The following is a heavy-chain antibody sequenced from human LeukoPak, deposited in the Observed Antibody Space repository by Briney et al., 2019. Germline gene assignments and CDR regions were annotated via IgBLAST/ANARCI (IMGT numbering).Heavy chain of an antibody. D-gene: IGHD2-2*02. Sequence: PGGSRRLSCGASGFTFSSYAMSWGRQAPGKGLEWCSAISGSGGSTYYADSGKGRFTISRDNSKNTPNRQMNSLRAEATAVYYCAKDECSSTSCYIVWGQGTLVTVSS. CDR1: GFTFSSYA. CDR2: ISGSGGST. V-gene: IGHV3-23*01. J-gene: IGHJ4*02. CDR3: AKDECSSTSCYIV.